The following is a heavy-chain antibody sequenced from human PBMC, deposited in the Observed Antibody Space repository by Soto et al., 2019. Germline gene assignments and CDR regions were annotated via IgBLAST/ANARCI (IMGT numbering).Heavy chain of an antibody. CDR1: GGSISSSSYY. CDR2: IYYSGST. CDR3: ARKPRLGVRGVPAYYFDY. J-gene: IGHJ4*02. D-gene: IGHD3-10*01. V-gene: IGHV4-39*01. Sequence: PSETLSLTCTVSGGSISSSSYYWGWISQPPGKGLEWIGSIYYSGSTYYNPSLKSRVTISVDTSKNQFSLKLSSVTAADTAVYYCARKPRLGVRGVPAYYFDYWGQGTLVTVSS.